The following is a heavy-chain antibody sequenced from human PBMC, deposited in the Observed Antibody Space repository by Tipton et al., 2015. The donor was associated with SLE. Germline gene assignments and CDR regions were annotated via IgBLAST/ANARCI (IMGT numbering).Heavy chain of an antibody. CDR3: ARGGDVSGSYADY. CDR2: IYYSGST. J-gene: IGHJ4*02. CDR1: GGSISSSSYY. V-gene: IGHV4-39*07. D-gene: IGHD3-10*01. Sequence: TLSLTCTVSGGSISSSSYYWGWIRQPPGKGLEWIGSIYYSGSTYYNPSLKSRVTISVDTSKNQFSLQLSSVTAADTAVYYCARGGDVSGSYADYWGQGTLVTVSS.